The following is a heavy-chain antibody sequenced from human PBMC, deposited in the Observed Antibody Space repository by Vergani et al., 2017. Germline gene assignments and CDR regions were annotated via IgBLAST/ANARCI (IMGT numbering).Heavy chain of an antibody. V-gene: IGHV3-30*02. Sequence: QVQLVESGGGVVQRGGSLRLSCAPSGFTLSNYDMQWIRQGPGKGLEFVAFIQFDGSNQYYADSVKGRFTLSRDFSKNTLYLQMTSLRTDDTATYYCAKHFRGWGIDYWGQGTQVIVSS. CDR1: GFTLSNYD. CDR3: AKHFRGWGIDY. J-gene: IGHJ4*02. CDR2: IQFDGSNQ. D-gene: IGHD3-16*01.